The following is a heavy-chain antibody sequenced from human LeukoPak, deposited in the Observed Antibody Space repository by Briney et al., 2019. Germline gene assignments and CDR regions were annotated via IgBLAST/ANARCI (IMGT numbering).Heavy chain of an antibody. Sequence: GGSLRLSCAASGFTFSSYSMNWVRQAPGKGLEWVSSISSSSSYIYYADSVKGRFTISRDNAKNSLYLQMNSLRAEDTAVYYCARAQDAYSSGWYDWGQGTLVTVS. CDR3: ARAQDAYSSGWYD. D-gene: IGHD6-19*01. J-gene: IGHJ4*02. CDR2: ISSSSSYI. CDR1: GFTFSSYS. V-gene: IGHV3-21*01.